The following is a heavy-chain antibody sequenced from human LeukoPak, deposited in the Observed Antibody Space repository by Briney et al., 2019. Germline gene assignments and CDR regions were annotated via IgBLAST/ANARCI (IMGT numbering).Heavy chain of an antibody. D-gene: IGHD3-10*01. J-gene: IGHJ4*02. Sequence: NPSETLSLTCTVSGGSISSYYWSWIRQPPGKGLEWIAYIYYSGSTNYSPSLKSRVTISVDTSKNQFSLTLYSVTAADTAVYYCARHLVYGSGTQPYFDYWGQGTLVTVSS. CDR1: GGSISSYY. CDR3: ARHLVYGSGTQPYFDY. V-gene: IGHV4-59*08. CDR2: IYYSGST.